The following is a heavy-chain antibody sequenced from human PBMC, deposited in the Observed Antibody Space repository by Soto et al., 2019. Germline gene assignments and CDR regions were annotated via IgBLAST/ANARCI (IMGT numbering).Heavy chain of an antibody. V-gene: IGHV3-21*01. D-gene: IGHD1-26*01. J-gene: IGHJ6*03. Sequence: GGSLRLSCAASGFTFSSYSMNWVRQAPGKGLEWVSSISSSSSYIYYADSVKGRFTISRDNAKNSLYLQMNSLRAEDTAVYYCARDQGPPELITPRDYYYYYMDVWGKGTTVTVSS. CDR1: GFTFSSYS. CDR2: ISSSSSYI. CDR3: ARDQGPPELITPRDYYYYYMDV.